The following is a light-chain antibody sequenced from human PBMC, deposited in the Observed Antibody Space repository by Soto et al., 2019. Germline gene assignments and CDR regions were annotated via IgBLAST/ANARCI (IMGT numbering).Light chain of an antibody. CDR2: EVS. CDR1: SSDVGGYNY. CDR3: NSYTSKSTGV. Sequence: QSALTQPASVSGSPGQSITISCTGTSSDVGGYNYVSWYQQHPGKAPKLIIYEVSNRPSGVSNRFSGSKSGNTASLTISGRQAEDEADYYCNSYTSKSTGVFGSGTKLIVL. V-gene: IGLV2-14*01. J-gene: IGLJ1*01.